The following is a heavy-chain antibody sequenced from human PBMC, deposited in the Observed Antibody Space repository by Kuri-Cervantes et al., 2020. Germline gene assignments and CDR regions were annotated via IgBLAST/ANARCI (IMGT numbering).Heavy chain of an antibody. CDR2: IYYSGST. CDR1: SGSISSGTFY. CDR3: ARDRRITMVRGTGYYGMDV. V-gene: IGHV4-31*03. D-gene: IGHD3-10*01. Sequence: LRLSCTVSSGSISSGTFYWGWIRQHPGKGLEWIGYIYYSGSTYYNPSLKSRVTISVDTSKNQFSLKLSSVTAADTAVYYCARDRRITMVRGTGYYGMDVWGQGTTVTVSS. J-gene: IGHJ6*02.